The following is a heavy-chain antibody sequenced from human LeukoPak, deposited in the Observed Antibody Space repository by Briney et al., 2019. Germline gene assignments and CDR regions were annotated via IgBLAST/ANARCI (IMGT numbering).Heavy chain of an antibody. V-gene: IGHV1-69*13. CDR1: GGTFSSYA. D-gene: IGHD3-10*01. Sequence: SVKVSCKASGGTFSSYAISWVRQAPGQGLEWMGGIIPIFGTANYAQKFQGRVTITADESTSTAYMELSSLRSEDTAVYYCARNGFGELKNWFDPWGQGTLVTVSS. CDR3: ARNGFGELKNWFDP. J-gene: IGHJ5*02. CDR2: IIPIFGTA.